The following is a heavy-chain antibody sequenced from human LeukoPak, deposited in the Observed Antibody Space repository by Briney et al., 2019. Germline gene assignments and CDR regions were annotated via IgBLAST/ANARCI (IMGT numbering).Heavy chain of an antibody. J-gene: IGHJ3*02. D-gene: IGHD3-22*01. CDR1: GYTFTGYY. Sequence: GASVKVSCKASGYTFTGYYMHWVRQAPGQGLEWMGWINPNSGGTNYAQKFQGRVTMTRDTSISTAYMELSRLRSDDTAVYYCARDRGRLYDSSGYYSSPYAFDIWGQGTMVTVSS. CDR3: ARDRGRLYDSSGYYSSPYAFDI. V-gene: IGHV1-2*02. CDR2: INPNSGGT.